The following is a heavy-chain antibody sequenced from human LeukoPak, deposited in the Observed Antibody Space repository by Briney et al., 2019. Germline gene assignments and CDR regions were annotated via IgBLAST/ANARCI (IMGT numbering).Heavy chain of an antibody. V-gene: IGHV1-69*13. CDR2: IIPIFGTA. CDR3: ARETDHYGYYYYGMDV. Sequence: GASVKVSCKASGGTFSSYAISWVRQAPGQGLEWMGGIIPIFGTANYAQRFQGRVTITADESTSTAYMELSSLRSEDTAVYYCARETDHYGYYYYGMDVWGQGTTVAVSS. CDR1: GGTFSSYA. D-gene: IGHD4-17*01. J-gene: IGHJ6*02.